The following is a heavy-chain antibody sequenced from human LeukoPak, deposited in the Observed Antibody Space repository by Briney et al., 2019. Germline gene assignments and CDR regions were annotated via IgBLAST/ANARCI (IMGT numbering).Heavy chain of an antibody. Sequence: ASVKVSCKASGYTFTSYAMHWVRQAPGQRLEWMGWINAGNGNTKYSQKFQGRVTITRDTAASTAYMELSSLRSEDTAVYYCARDRRGNQQYYFHGLDVWGQGTTVTVSS. V-gene: IGHV1-3*01. CDR1: GYTFTSYA. D-gene: IGHD3-16*01. CDR2: INAGNGNT. J-gene: IGHJ6*02. CDR3: ARDRRGNQQYYFHGLDV.